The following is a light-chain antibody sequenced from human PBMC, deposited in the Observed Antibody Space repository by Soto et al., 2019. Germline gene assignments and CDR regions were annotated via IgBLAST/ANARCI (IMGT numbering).Light chain of an antibody. J-gene: IGKJ1*01. CDR1: QSIGNW. V-gene: IGKV1-5*01. CDR2: DAS. CDR3: QQYNSYS. Sequence: DIQLTQSHSTLSASIGDRVTITCRASQSIGNWLAWYQHKPGKAPKFLIYDASTLESGVPSRFSGSGSGTEFTLTISSLQPDDVATYFCQQYNSYSFGQGTKVDIK.